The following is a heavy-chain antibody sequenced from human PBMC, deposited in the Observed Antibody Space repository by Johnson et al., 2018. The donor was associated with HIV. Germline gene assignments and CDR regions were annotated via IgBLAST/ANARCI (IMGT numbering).Heavy chain of an antibody. D-gene: IGHD3-10*01. Sequence: VQLVESGGGEVPPGGSLRLSCAASRFTFSSYWMNWVRQAPGKGLEWVANIKQDGSEKYYVDSVKGRFTISRDNAKNSLYLQMNSLRAEDTAVYYCARPIARGASDIWGQGTMVTVSS. V-gene: IGHV3-7*05. CDR1: RFTFSSYW. CDR3: ARPIARGASDI. J-gene: IGHJ3*02. CDR2: IKQDGSEK.